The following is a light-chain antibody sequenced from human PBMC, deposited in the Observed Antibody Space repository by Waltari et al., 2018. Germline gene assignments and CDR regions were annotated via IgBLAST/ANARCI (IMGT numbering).Light chain of an antibody. Sequence: QSALTHPASVSGSPGQSITILYTETNSELGHYNFVSWYQRHPGKAPKLMIFDVTRWSSGVSHRFSGSKSGNTASLTISGLQPEDEADYFCASYTSTNTVVFGGGTRVTVL. J-gene: IGLJ2*01. CDR1: NSELGHYNF. CDR3: ASYTSTNTVV. V-gene: IGLV2-14*01. CDR2: DVT.